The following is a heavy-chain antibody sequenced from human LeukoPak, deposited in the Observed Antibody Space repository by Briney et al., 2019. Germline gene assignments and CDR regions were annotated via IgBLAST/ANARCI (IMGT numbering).Heavy chain of an antibody. CDR3: ARDRVIFGVVNTYYFDD. J-gene: IGHJ4*02. D-gene: IGHD3-3*01. CDR2: IWYDGSNK. Sequence: GGSLRLSCAASGFTFSSYGMHWVRQAPGKGLEWVAVIWYDGSNKHYADSVKGRFTISRDNSKNTLYLQMNSLRAEDTAVYYCARDRVIFGVVNTYYFDDWGQGTLVTVAS. V-gene: IGHV3-33*01. CDR1: GFTFSSYG.